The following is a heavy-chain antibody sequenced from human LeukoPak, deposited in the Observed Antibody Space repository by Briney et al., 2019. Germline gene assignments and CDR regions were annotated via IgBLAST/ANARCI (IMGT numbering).Heavy chain of an antibody. D-gene: IGHD6-13*01. Sequence: SETLSLTCTVSGGSISSSSYYWGWIRQPPGKGLEWIGSIYYSGSTYYNPSLKSRVTISVDTSKNQFSLKLSSVTAADTAVYYCARLRYSSSWYWDYWGQGTLVTVSS. J-gene: IGHJ4*02. V-gene: IGHV4-39*07. CDR1: GGSISSSSYY. CDR3: ARLRYSSSWYWDY. CDR2: IYYSGST.